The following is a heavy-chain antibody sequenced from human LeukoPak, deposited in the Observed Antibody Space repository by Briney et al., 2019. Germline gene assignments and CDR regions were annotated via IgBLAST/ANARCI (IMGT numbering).Heavy chain of an antibody. CDR3: ARDRVVVAASFRFDP. D-gene: IGHD2-15*01. CDR1: GYTFTSYD. J-gene: IGHJ5*02. CDR2: MNPNSGNT. V-gene: IGHV1-8*02. Sequence: ASVKVSCKASGYTFTSYDINWVRQATGQGLEGMGWMNPNSGNTGYAQKFQGRVTMTRDTSISTAYMELSRLRSDDTAVYYCARDRVVVAASFRFDPWGQGTLVTVSS.